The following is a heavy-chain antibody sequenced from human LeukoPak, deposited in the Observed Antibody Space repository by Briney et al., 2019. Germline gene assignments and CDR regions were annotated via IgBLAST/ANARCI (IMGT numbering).Heavy chain of an antibody. CDR1: GFTVSSNY. J-gene: IGHJ4*02. Sequence: PGGSLRLSCAASGFTVSSNYMSWVRQAPGKGLEWVSVIYSGGSTYYADSVKGRFTLSRDNSKNTLYLQMNSLRAEDTAVYYCARINPPQAQRPITSYYFDYWGQGTLVTVSS. D-gene: IGHD5-12*01. V-gene: IGHV3-53*01. CDR3: ARINPPQAQRPITSYYFDY. CDR2: IYSGGST.